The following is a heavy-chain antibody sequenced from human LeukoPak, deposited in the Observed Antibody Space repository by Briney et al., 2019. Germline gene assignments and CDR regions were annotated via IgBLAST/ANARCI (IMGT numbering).Heavy chain of an antibody. CDR2: IRSSSET. J-gene: IGHJ5*02. CDR3: ARDAGNSGYGCDL. V-gene: IGHV3-48*01. D-gene: IGHD5-12*01. CDR1: GFTFSNYN. Sequence: GGSLRLSCAASGFTFSNYNMNWVRQGPGKGLEWVSHIRSSSETFYADSVKGRFTISRDNARNSLYLQMNNLRGEDTAIYYCARDAGNSGYGCDLWGQGTLVTVSS.